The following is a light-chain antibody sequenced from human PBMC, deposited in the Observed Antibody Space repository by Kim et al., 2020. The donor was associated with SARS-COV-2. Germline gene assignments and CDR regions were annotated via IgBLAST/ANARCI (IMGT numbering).Light chain of an antibody. CDR2: EVS. CDR1: SSDVVSYNR. Sequence: GQPVTISCTGTSSDVVSYNRVSWYQQPPGTAPKLVIYEVSNRPSGVPDRFSGSKSGNTASLTISGLQAEDEADYYCSSYTSSSTYVFGTGTKVTVL. CDR3: SSYTSSSTYV. V-gene: IGLV2-18*02. J-gene: IGLJ1*01.